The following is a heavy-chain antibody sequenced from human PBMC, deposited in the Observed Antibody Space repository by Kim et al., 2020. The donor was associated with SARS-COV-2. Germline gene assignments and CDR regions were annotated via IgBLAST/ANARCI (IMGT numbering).Heavy chain of an antibody. CDR2: ISYDGSNK. V-gene: IGHV3-30*04. CDR1: GFTFSSYA. CDR3: ARDGTLSSGPPRY. D-gene: IGHD6-19*01. Sequence: GGSLRLSCAASGFTFSSYAMHWVRQAPGKGLEWVAVISYDGSNKYYADSVKGRFTISRDNSKNTLYLQMNSLRAEDTAVYYCARDGTLSSGPPRYWGQGTLVTVSS. J-gene: IGHJ4*02.